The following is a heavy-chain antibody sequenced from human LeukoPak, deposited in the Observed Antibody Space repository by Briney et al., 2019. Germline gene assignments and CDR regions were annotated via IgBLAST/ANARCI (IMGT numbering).Heavy chain of an antibody. J-gene: IGHJ6*03. Sequence: PSETLSLTCAVYGGSFSGYYWSWIRQPPGKGLEWIGEINHSGSTNYNPSLKSRVTISVDTSKNQFSLKLSSVTAADTAVYYCAREFTAAAGTGGRYYYYYYYMDVWGKGTTVTISS. CDR1: GGSFSGYY. D-gene: IGHD6-13*01. CDR3: AREFTAAAGTGGRYYYYYYYMDV. CDR2: INHSGST. V-gene: IGHV4-34*01.